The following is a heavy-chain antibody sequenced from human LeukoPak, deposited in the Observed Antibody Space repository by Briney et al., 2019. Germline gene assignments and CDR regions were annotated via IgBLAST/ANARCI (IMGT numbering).Heavy chain of an antibody. CDR1: GFTFSTYA. Sequence: SGGSLRLSCAASGFTFSTYAMSWVRQAAGKGLEWVSAISGRGVRTYYADSVKGRFTISRDNSKKTLYLQMSSLRAEDRAVYYCAKERESSGYFDYWGQGALVTVSS. CDR2: ISGRGVRT. V-gene: IGHV3-23*01. J-gene: IGHJ4*02. D-gene: IGHD3-22*01. CDR3: AKERESSGYFDY.